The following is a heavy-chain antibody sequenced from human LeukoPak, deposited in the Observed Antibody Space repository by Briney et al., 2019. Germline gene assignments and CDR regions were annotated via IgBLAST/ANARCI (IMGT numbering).Heavy chain of an antibody. CDR2: IIPIFGTA. J-gene: IGHJ4*02. Sequence: SVKVSCKAFGGTFSRYAINWVRQAPGQGLEWMGGIIPIFGTANYAQKFQGRVTITADESTSTAYMELSSLRSEDTAVYYCARSRGSCYSCGDYWGQGTLVTVSS. D-gene: IGHD2-15*01. V-gene: IGHV1-69*13. CDR1: GGTFSRYA. CDR3: ARSRGSCYSCGDY.